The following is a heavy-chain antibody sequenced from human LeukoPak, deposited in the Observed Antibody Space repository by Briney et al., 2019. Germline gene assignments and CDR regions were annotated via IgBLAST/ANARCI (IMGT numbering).Heavy chain of an antibody. CDR3: ARYSIAAAGDY. J-gene: IGHJ4*02. CDR1: GFTFSSYS. V-gene: IGHV3-21*01. Sequence: GGFLRPSCAASGFTFSSYSMNWVRQAPGKGLEWVSSISSSSSYIYYADSVKGRFTVSRDNAKNSLYLQMNSLRAEDTAVYYCARYSIAAAGDYWGQGTLVTVSS. D-gene: IGHD6-13*01. CDR2: ISSSSSYI.